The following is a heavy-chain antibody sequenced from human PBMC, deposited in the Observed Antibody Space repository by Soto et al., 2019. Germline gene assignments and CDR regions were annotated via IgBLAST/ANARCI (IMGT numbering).Heavy chain of an antibody. CDR1: GFTFYYYC. J-gene: IGHJ4*02. Sequence: GGSLRLSCAASGFTFYYYCMSWVRQAPGKGLEWVSDINWNGGSTGYADSVKGRFTISRDNAKNSLYLQMNSLRAEDTALYYCARDLSGYPSTYYDFWSGYYTERTLHYWGQGTLVTVSS. V-gene: IGHV3-20*04. CDR2: INWNGGST. D-gene: IGHD3-3*01. CDR3: ARDLSGYPSTYYDFWSGYYTERTLHY.